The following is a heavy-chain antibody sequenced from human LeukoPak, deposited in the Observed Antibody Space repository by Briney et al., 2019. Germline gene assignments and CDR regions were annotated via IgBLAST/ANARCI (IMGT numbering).Heavy chain of an antibody. CDR1: GGTFSSYA. V-gene: IGHV1-69*13. J-gene: IGHJ4*02. D-gene: IGHD6-6*01. Sequence: ASVKVSCKASGGTFSSYAISWVRRAPGQGLEWMGGIIPIFGTANYAQKFQGRVTITADESTSTAYMELSSLRSEDTAVYYCAREAPPRSSSGFYFDYWGQGTLVTVSS. CDR2: IIPIFGTA. CDR3: AREAPPRSSSGFYFDY.